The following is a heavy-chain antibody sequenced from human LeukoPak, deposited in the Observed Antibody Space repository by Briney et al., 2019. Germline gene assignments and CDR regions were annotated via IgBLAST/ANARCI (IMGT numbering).Heavy chain of an antibody. Sequence: PGGSLRLSCAASGFTFSDYYMSWTRQAPGEGLEWLSYISNSGRTLYYADSVKGRFTISRDNARNSLYLQMNSLRAEDTAMYYCARGARRAAGAPFDIWGQGTMVTVSS. V-gene: IGHV3-11*01. CDR1: GFTFSDYY. CDR3: ARGARRAAGAPFDI. J-gene: IGHJ3*02. CDR2: ISNSGRTL. D-gene: IGHD6-13*01.